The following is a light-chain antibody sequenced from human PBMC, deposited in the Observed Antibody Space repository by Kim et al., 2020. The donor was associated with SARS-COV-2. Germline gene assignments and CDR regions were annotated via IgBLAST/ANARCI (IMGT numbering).Light chain of an antibody. V-gene: IGLV1-44*01. CDR1: WSNVGRNT. CDR3: AAWDDSLNGVV. CDR2: SNN. J-gene: IGLJ2*01. Sequence: GQRVTIYCCGRWSNVGRNTLNWYQHDPGMAPQLVIYSNNERPSGVPDRFSGSKSGSSASLAISGLQAEDEADYYCAAWDDSLNGVVFGGGTQLNVL.